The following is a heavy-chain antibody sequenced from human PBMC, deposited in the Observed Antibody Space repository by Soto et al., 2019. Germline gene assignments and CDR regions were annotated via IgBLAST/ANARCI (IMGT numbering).Heavy chain of an antibody. V-gene: IGHV3-48*01. CDR2: ISSSSSTI. D-gene: IGHD3-10*01. J-gene: IGHJ5*02. CDR1: GFTFSSYS. Sequence: GGSLRLSCAASGFTFSSYSMNWVRQAPGKGLEWVSYISSSSSTIYYADSVKGRFTISRDNAKNSLYLQMNSLRAEDTAVYYCARENYYGSGSYYFVVSVNWFDPWGQGTLVTVSS. CDR3: ARENYYGSGSYYFVVSVNWFDP.